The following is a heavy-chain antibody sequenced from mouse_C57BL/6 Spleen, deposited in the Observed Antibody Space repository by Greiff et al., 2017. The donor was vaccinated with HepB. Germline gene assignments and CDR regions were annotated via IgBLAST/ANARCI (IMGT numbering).Heavy chain of an antibody. CDR2: IYPGDGDT. CDR1: GYAFSSSW. Sequence: VKLQESGPELVKPGASVKISCKASGYAFSSSWMNWVKQRPGKGLEWIGRIYPGDGDTNYNGKFKGKATLTADKSSSTAYMQLSSLTSEDSAVYFCARGHSNFRMDYWGQGTSVTVSS. J-gene: IGHJ4*01. V-gene: IGHV1-82*01. D-gene: IGHD2-5*01. CDR3: ARGHSNFRMDY.